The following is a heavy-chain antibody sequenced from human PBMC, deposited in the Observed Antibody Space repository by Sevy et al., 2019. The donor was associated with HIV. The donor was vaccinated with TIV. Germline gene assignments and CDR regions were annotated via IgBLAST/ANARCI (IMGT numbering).Heavy chain of an antibody. Sequence: GGSLRLSCAASGFTFSSYAMNWVRQAPGKGLQWVSAISGADSSTHYADSVKGRFTISRDNSKNTLYLQMNSLRAEDTAIYYCAKDVVVLIGDAFDIWGQWTMVTVSS. V-gene: IGHV3-23*01. CDR2: ISGADSST. CDR1: GFTFSSYA. D-gene: IGHD3-22*01. J-gene: IGHJ3*02. CDR3: AKDVVVLIGDAFDI.